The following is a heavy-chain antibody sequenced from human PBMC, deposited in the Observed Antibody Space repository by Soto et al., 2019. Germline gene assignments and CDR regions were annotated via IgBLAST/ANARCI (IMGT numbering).Heavy chain of an antibody. CDR3: AMVDVYVTPSPQDV. CDR1: GYSFTRYG. D-gene: IGHD3-16*01. J-gene: IGHJ6*02. Sequence: QVQLVQSGAEVKNPGASVKVSCKASGYSFTRYGIGWARQAPGQGLEWRGWINAYNGNTNYAQNLQGRLTLATDTSTPTAYMELRSLRPNDTAIYYCAMVDVYVTPSPQDVWGQGTTVTVSS. CDR2: INAYNGNT. V-gene: IGHV1-18*01.